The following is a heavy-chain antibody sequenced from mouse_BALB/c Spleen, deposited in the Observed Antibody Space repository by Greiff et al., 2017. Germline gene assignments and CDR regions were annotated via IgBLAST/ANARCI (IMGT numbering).Heavy chain of an antibody. CDR1: GFTFSSYT. CDR3: ARQGYYGSLDY. J-gene: IGHJ2*01. CDR2: ISNGGGST. V-gene: IGHV5-12-2*01. D-gene: IGHD1-1*01. Sequence: EVKVVESGGGLVQPGGSLKLSCAASGFTFSSYTMSWVRQTPEKRLEWVAYISNGGGSTYYPDTVKGRFTISRDNAKNTLYLQMSSLKSEDTAMYYCARQGYYGSLDYWGQGTTLTVSS.